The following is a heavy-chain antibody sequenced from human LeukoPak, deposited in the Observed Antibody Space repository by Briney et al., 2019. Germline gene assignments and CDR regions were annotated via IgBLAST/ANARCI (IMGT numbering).Heavy chain of an antibody. V-gene: IGHV4-38-2*01. CDR3: ARQLGIVVVSKRQYWFDP. CDR2: IYHSGST. Sequence: PSETLSLTCAVSGYSISSGYYWGWIRHPPGKGLEWIGSIYHSGSTYYNPSLKSRVTISVDTSKNQFSLKLSSVTAADTAVYYCARQLGIVVVSKRQYWFDPWGQGTLVTVSS. CDR1: GYSISSGYY. J-gene: IGHJ5*02. D-gene: IGHD2-15*01.